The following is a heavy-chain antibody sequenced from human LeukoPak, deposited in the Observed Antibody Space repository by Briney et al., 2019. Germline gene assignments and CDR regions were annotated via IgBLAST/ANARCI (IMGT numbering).Heavy chain of an antibody. CDR1: GGTFSSYA. D-gene: IGHD5-24*01. Sequence: ASVKVSCKASGGTFSSYAISWVRQAPGQGLEWMGGIIPIFGTANYAQKFQGRVTITADESTSTAYMELSSLRSEDTAVYYCARAPEGGATPDYFDYWGQGTLVTVSS. CDR2: IIPIFGTA. V-gene: IGHV1-69*13. J-gene: IGHJ4*02. CDR3: ARAPEGGATPDYFDY.